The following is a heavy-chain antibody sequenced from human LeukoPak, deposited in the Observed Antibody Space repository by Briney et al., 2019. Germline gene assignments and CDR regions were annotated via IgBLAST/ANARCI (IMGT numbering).Heavy chain of an antibody. Sequence: SETLSLTCAVYVGSFSGYYWSWIRQPPGKGLEWIAEINHSGSTNYNPSLMSRVTISVDTSKNQFSLKLSSVTAADTAVYYCARAVLRYFDWLLAYNWFDPWGQGNLVTVSS. D-gene: IGHD3-9*01. CDR3: ARAVLRYFDWLLAYNWFDP. V-gene: IGHV4-34*01. CDR1: VGSFSGYY. CDR2: INHSGST. J-gene: IGHJ5*02.